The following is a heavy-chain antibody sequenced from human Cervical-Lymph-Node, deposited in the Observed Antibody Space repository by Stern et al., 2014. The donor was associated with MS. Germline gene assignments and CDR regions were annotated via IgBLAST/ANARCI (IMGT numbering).Heavy chain of an antibody. CDR3: ARDLRQQLVLTPLDY. J-gene: IGHJ4*02. V-gene: IGHV1-18*04. D-gene: IGHD6-13*01. Sequence: QMQLVQSGAEVKKPGASVKVSCQASGYTFTSYGIRWVRQAPGQGLEWMGWISAYNGNTNYAQKLQGRGTMTTDTSTSTAYMELRSLRSDDTAVYYCARDLRQQLVLTPLDYWGQGTLVTVSS. CDR2: ISAYNGNT. CDR1: GYTFTSYG.